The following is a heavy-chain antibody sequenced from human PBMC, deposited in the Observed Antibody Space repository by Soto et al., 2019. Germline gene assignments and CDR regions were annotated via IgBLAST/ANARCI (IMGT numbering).Heavy chain of an antibody. Sequence: PSETLSLTCTVSGGSISSYYWSWIRQPPGKGLEWIGYINHSGSTNYNPSLKSRVTISVDTSKNQFSLKLSSVTAADTAVYYCARVGGSSSSHNYYYMDVWGKGTTVTVSS. CDR3: ARVGGSSSSHNYYYMDV. CDR2: INHSGST. CDR1: GGSISSYY. D-gene: IGHD6-6*01. J-gene: IGHJ6*03. V-gene: IGHV4-59*12.